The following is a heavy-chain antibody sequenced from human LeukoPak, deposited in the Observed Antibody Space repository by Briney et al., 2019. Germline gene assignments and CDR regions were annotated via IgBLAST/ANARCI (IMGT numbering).Heavy chain of an antibody. V-gene: IGHV3-48*01. CDR3: ARDGSRYSGYDY. J-gene: IGHJ4*02. Sequence: PGGSLRLSCAASGFTFSSYSMNWVRQAPGKGLEWVSYISSSSTIYYADSVKGRFTISRDNAKNSLYLQMNSLRAEDTAVYYCARDGSRYSGYDYWGQGTLVTVSS. CDR2: ISSSSTI. CDR1: GFTFSSYS. D-gene: IGHD5-12*01.